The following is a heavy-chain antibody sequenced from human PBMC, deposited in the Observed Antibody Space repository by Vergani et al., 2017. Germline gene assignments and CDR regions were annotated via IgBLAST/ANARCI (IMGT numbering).Heavy chain of an antibody. J-gene: IGHJ4*02. Sequence: QVQLVQSGAEVKKPGASVKVSCKVSGYTLTELSMHWVRQAPGKGLEWMGGFDPEDGETIYAQKFQGRVTMTEDTSKDTAYMELSSLRSEDTAVYYWATALFTMVRGVSQSPGYXFDYWGQGTLVTVSS. V-gene: IGHV1-24*01. CDR3: ATALFTMVRGVSQSPGYXFDY. CDR1: GYTLTELS. CDR2: FDPEDGET. D-gene: IGHD3-10*01.